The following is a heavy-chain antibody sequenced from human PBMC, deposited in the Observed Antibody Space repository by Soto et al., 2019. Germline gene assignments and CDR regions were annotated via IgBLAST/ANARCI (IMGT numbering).Heavy chain of an antibody. CDR2: IIPIFGTA. V-gene: IGHV1-69*13. Sequence: SVKVSCKASGGTFSSYAISWVRQAPGQGLEWMGGIIPIFGTANYAQKFQGRVTITADESTSTAYMELSSLRSEDTAVYYCARGRVVGVAATRYYGMDVWGEGTTVTVSS. CDR3: ARGRVVGVAATRYYGMDV. J-gene: IGHJ6*04. D-gene: IGHD2-15*01. CDR1: GGTFSSYA.